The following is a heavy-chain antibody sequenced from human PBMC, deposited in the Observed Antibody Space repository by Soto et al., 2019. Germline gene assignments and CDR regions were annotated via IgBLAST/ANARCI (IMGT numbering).Heavy chain of an antibody. V-gene: IGHV4-61*01. CDR3: ARDGNYLDAFDI. CDR1: GGSVSSGSYY. J-gene: IGHJ3*02. D-gene: IGHD1-7*01. Sequence: SETLSLTCTVSGGSVSSGSYYWSWIRQPPGKGLEWIGYIYYSGSTNYNPSLKSRVTISVDTSKNQFSLKLSSVTAADTAVYYCARDGNYLDAFDIWGQGTMVTVSS. CDR2: IYYSGST.